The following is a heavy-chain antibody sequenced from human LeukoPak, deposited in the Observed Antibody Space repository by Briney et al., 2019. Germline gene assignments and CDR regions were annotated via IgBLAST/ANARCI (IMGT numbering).Heavy chain of an antibody. V-gene: IGHV3-48*01. J-gene: IGHJ6*03. D-gene: IGHD2-2*01. Sequence: PGGSLRLSCAASGFTFSSYGMSWVRQAPGKGLEWVSYISSSSSTIYYADSVKGRFTISRDNAKNSLYLQMNSLRAEDTAVYYCARGGRYQLPATLNYYMDVWGKGTTVTVSS. CDR1: GFTFSSYG. CDR3: ARGGRYQLPATLNYYMDV. CDR2: ISSSSSTI.